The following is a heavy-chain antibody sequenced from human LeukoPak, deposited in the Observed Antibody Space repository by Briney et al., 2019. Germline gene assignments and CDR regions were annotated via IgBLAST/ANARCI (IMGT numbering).Heavy chain of an antibody. V-gene: IGHV1-2*02. Sequence: GASVKVSCKALEYTFTDYYIHWVRQAPGQGLEWMGWINPKSGGRDTNYAQKFQGRVTMTTDTSISTAYMELSRLRSDDTAVYYCAKGYYDGGHYYHEGGSVDSWGQGTHITVSS. CDR1: EYTFTDYY. CDR3: AKGYYDGGHYYHEGGSVDS. CDR2: INPKSGGRDT. J-gene: IGHJ4*02. D-gene: IGHD3-22*01.